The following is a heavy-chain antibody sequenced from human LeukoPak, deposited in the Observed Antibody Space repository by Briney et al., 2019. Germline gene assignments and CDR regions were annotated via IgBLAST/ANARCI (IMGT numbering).Heavy chain of an antibody. CDR2: INTNTGNP. CDR1: GYTFTSYA. J-gene: IGHJ6*03. V-gene: IGHV7-4-1*02. CDR3: ARVRHDYVWGSYRYSYYYYYMDV. Sequence: ASVKVSCKASGYTFTSYAMNWVRQAPGQGLEWMGWINTNTGNPTYAQGFTGRFVFSLDTSVSTAYLQISSLKAEDTAVYYCARVRHDYVWGSYRYSYYYYYMDVWGKGTTVTISS. D-gene: IGHD3-16*02.